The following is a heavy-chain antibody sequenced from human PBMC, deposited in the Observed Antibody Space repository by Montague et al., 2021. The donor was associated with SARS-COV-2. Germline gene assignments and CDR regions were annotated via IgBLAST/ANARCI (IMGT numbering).Heavy chain of an antibody. CDR1: GASTNSNSYY. V-gene: IGHV4-39*01. Sequence: SETLSLTCAVSGASTNSNSYYWGWIRQPPGKGLDWIGSFYYTGYTCYTRSHKSRVTISGDTSNNQFSLKLTSVTAADTAVYYCARIVGDCASDSCYAVRWGQGTVVTVSS. CDR3: ARIVGDCASDSCYAVR. J-gene: IGHJ4*02. D-gene: IGHD2-2*01. CDR2: FYYTGYT.